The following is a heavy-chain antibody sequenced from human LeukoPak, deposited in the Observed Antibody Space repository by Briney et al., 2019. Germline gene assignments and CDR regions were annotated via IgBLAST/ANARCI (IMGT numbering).Heavy chain of an antibody. CDR3: AKTRTGSSSWYRGGGMDV. V-gene: IGHV3-23*01. CDR1: GFSFSGYA. CDR2: ISGGGDSA. J-gene: IGHJ6*02. Sequence: GGSLRLSCIASGFSFSGYAMSWVRQAPGKGLGWVSAISGGGDSAYYADSVQGRFTISRDNSKNTLYLQMNSLRAEDTAVYYCAKTRTGSSSWYRGGGMDVWGQGTTVTVSS. D-gene: IGHD6-13*01.